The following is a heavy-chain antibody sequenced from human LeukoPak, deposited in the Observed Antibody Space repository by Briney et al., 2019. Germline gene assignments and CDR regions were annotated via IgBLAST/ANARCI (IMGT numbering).Heavy chain of an antibody. V-gene: IGHV4-39*01. CDR1: GGSISSSSYY. CDR3: ARRVFWEWLLYAFDI. D-gene: IGHD3-3*01. J-gene: IGHJ3*02. CDR2: IYYSGST. Sequence: SETLSLTCTVSGGSISSSSYYWGWIRQPPGKGLEWIGSIYYSGSTYYNPSLKSRVTISVDTSKNQFSLKLSSVTAADTAVYYCARRVFWEWLLYAFDIWGQGTMVTVSS.